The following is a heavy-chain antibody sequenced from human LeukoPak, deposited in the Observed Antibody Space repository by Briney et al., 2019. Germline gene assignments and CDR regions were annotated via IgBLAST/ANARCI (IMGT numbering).Heavy chain of an antibody. CDR2: IIPIFGTA. D-gene: IGHD2-15*01. CDR3: ARGGSSDVTLGDYFDY. J-gene: IGHJ4*02. CDR1: GGTFSSYA. Sequence: SVKVSCKASGGTFSSYAISWVRQAPGQGLEWMGRIIPIFGTANYAQKFQGRATITTDESTSTAYMELSSLRSEDTAVYYCARGGSSDVTLGDYFDYWGQGTLVTVSS. V-gene: IGHV1-69*05.